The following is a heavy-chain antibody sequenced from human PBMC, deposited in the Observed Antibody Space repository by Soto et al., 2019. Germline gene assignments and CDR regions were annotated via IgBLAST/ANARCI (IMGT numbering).Heavy chain of an antibody. CDR2: ISWNSGDV. Sequence: EVQLVESGGGLVQPGRSLRLSCAASGFMFDDFAMHWVRQAPGKGLEWVSGISWNSGDVAYADSVKGRFTISRDNAKHSVYLHLNSLRPEDTALYYCATAPNVVTPWFDPWRQGTLVPVSS. CDR1: GFMFDDFA. V-gene: IGHV3-9*01. CDR3: ATAPNVVTPWFDP. D-gene: IGHD3-22*01. J-gene: IGHJ5*02.